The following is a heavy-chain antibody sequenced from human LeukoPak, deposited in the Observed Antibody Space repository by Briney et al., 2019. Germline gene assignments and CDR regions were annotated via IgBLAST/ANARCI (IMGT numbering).Heavy chain of an antibody. D-gene: IGHD4-17*01. Sequence: GGSLRLSCEASGFTFSSYWMHWVRQVPGKGLVWVSRINSGGSSTSHADSVKGRFTIPRDNAKNTLYLQMNSLRAEDTAVYYCARGGDYPFDYWGQGSLVTVTS. CDR2: INSGGSST. CDR3: ARGGDYPFDY. J-gene: IGHJ4*02. CDR1: GFTFSSYW. V-gene: IGHV3-74*01.